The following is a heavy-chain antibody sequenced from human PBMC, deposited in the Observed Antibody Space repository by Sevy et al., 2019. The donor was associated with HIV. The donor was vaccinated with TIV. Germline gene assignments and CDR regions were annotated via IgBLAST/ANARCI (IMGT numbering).Heavy chain of an antibody. Sequence: GGSLRLSCAASGFTFSSYAMSWVRQAPGKGLEWVSAISVGGGSTYYADSVKGRFTNSRDNSKNVLYLQMNSLRAEETAVYYCANPPSEYYYAPGYLDYGGQGTLVTVSS. J-gene: IGHJ4*02. V-gene: IGHV3-23*01. CDR2: ISVGGGST. D-gene: IGHD3-10*02. CDR1: GFTFSSYA. CDR3: ANPPSEYYYAPGYLDY.